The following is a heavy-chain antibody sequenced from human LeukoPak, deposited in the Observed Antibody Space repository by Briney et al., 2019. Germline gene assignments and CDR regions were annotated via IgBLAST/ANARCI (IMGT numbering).Heavy chain of an antibody. D-gene: IGHD5-12*01. J-gene: IGHJ3*02. Sequence: GGSLRLSCAASGFAFSSYWMNWIRQAPGKGLEWVANIKQDGSEKYYLDSVEGRFTISRDNAKNLLYLQMSNLRAADTAVYYCAKPITITGATDGFDIWGQGAKVIVSS. CDR3: AKPITITGATDGFDI. CDR2: IKQDGSEK. V-gene: IGHV3-7*01. CDR1: GFAFSSYW.